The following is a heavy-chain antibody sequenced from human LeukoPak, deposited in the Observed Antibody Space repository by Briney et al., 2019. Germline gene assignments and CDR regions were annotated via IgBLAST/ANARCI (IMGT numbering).Heavy chain of an antibody. CDR3: ARVGEFGNTGVWFDP. CDR1: GGTFSSYA. J-gene: IGHJ5*02. D-gene: IGHD3-10*01. V-gene: IGHV1-18*01. Sequence: ASVKVFCKASGGTFSSYAISWVRQAPGQGLEWMGWISGYNGNTNYAQKLQGRVTMTTDTSTSTAYMELRSLRSDDTAVYYCARVGEFGNTGVWFDPWGQGTLVTVSS. CDR2: ISGYNGNT.